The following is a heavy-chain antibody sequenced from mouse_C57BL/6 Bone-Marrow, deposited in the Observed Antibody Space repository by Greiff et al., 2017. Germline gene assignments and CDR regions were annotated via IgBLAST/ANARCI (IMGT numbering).Heavy chain of an antibody. V-gene: IGHV1-77*01. CDR3: ARDDYYGSSYRGYWYFDV. Sequence: QVQLQQSGAELVKPGASVKISCKASGYTFTDYYINWVKQRPGQGLEWIGKIGPGSGSTYYNEKFKGKATLTADKSSSTAYMQLSSLTSEDSAVYFCARDDYYGSSYRGYWYFDVWGTGTTVTVSS. D-gene: IGHD1-1*01. CDR1: GYTFTDYY. CDR2: IGPGSGST. J-gene: IGHJ1*03.